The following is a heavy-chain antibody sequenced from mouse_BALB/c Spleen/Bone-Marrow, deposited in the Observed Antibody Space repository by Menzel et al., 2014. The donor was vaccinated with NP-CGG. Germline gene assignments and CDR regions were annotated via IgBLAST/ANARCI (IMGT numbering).Heavy chain of an antibody. J-gene: IGHJ3*01. CDR1: GFDFSRFW. CDR2: INPDSSTI. D-gene: IGHD1-2*01. Sequence: VQLQQSGGGLVQPGGSLKLSCAASGFDFSRFWMSWVRQAPGKGLEWIGEINPDSSTINYTPSLKDKFIISRDNAKNTLYLQMGKVRSEDTALYYCARLGYYGSFAFWGQGTLVTVSA. V-gene: IGHV4-1*02. CDR3: ARLGYYGSFAF.